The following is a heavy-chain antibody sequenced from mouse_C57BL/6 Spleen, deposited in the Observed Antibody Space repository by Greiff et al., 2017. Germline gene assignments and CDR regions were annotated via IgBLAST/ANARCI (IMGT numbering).Heavy chain of an antibody. V-gene: IGHV1-78*01. CDR2: IYPRDGST. CDR3: ERGGLYDYDAYYAMDY. J-gene: IGHJ4*01. Sequence: QVQLKESDAELVKPGASVKISCKVSGYTFTDHTIHWMKQRPEQGLEWIGYIYPRDGSTKYNEKFKGKATLTADKSSSTAYMQLNSLTSEDSAVYFCERGGLYDYDAYYAMDYWGQGTSVTVSS. CDR1: GYTFTDHT. D-gene: IGHD2-4*01.